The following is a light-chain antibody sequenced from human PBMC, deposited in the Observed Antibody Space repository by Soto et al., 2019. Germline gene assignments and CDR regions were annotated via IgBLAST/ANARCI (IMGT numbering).Light chain of an antibody. CDR3: SSYAGTSIFEV. CDR1: SSDIGGYNS. Sequence: QSALTQPASVSGSPGQSIAISCTGTSSDIGGYNSVSWYQQHPGKVPKLIIYEVSNRPSGVSNRFSGSKSGNTASLTISGLQAEDEADYYCSSYAGTSIFEVFGGGTKVTVL. CDR2: EVS. V-gene: IGLV2-14*01. J-gene: IGLJ3*02.